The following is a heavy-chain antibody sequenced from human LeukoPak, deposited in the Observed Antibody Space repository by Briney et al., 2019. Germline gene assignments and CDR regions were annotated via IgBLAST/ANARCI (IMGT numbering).Heavy chain of an antibody. CDR3: ARGDSSSSSDY. J-gene: IGHJ4*02. CDR1: GYIFPRYF. V-gene: IGHV1-8*01. Sequence: ASVTVSCKASGYIFPRYFIHWLRQATAKGLAWMGCMNRNSGNTGYAQKFQGRVTMTRNTSISTAYMELSSLRSEDTAVYYCARGDSSSSSDYWGQGTLVTVSS. CDR2: MNRNSGNT. D-gene: IGHD6-6*01.